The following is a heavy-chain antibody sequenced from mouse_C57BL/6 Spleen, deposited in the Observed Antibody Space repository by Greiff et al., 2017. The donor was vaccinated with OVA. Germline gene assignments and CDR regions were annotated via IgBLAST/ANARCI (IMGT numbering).Heavy chain of an antibody. J-gene: IGHJ1*03. Sequence: EVQRVESGGGLVQPGGSLSLSCAASGFTFTDYYMSWVRQPPGKALEWLGFIRNKANGYTTEYSASVKGRFTISRDNSQSILYLQMNALRAEDSATYYCARQTGSYWYCDVWGTGTTVTVSS. CDR2: IRNKANGYTT. D-gene: IGHD4-1*01. CDR1: GFTFTDYY. V-gene: IGHV7-3*01. CDR3: ARQTGSYWYCDV.